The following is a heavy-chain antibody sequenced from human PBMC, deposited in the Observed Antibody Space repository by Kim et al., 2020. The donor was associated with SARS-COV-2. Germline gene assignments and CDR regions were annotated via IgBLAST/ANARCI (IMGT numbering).Heavy chain of an antibody. CDR2: IYSGGSST. Sequence: GGSLRLSCAASGFTFSSYAMSWVRQAPGKGLEWVSVIYSGGSSTYYADSVKGRFTISRDNSKNTLYLQMNSLRAEDTAVYYCAKGFDAITEAWGMDVWGQGTTVTVSS. D-gene: IGHD2-8*01. J-gene: IGHJ6*02. CDR1: GFTFSSYA. V-gene: IGHV3-23*03. CDR3: AKGFDAITEAWGMDV.